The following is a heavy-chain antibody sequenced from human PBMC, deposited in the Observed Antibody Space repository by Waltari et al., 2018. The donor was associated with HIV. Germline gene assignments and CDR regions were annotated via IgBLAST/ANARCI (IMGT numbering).Heavy chain of an antibody. D-gene: IGHD6-13*01. CDR3: ASGYSSSWRSDYYYYGMDV. Sequence: VQLVESGGGLVQPGGSLRLSCAASGFTFSSYWMPWVRQAPGKGLVWVSRINSDGSSTSYADSVKGRFTISRDNAKNTLYLQMNSLRAEDTAVYYCASGYSSSWRSDYYYYGMDVWGQGTTVTVSS. V-gene: IGHV3-74*01. CDR2: INSDGSST. CDR1: GFTFSSYW. J-gene: IGHJ6*02.